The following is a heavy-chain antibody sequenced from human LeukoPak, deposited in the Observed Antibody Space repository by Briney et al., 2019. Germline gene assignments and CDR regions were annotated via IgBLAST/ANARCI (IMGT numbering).Heavy chain of an antibody. D-gene: IGHD3-10*01. CDR1: GGSFSGYY. Sequence: SETLSLTCAVYGGSFSGYYWSWIRQPPGKGLEWIGEINHSGSTNYNPSLKSRVTISVDTSKNQFSLKLSSVTAADTAVCYCARLYASGSLGTYYDYWGQGSLVSVST. J-gene: IGHJ4*02. CDR3: ARLYASGSLGTYYDY. CDR2: INHSGST. V-gene: IGHV4-34*01.